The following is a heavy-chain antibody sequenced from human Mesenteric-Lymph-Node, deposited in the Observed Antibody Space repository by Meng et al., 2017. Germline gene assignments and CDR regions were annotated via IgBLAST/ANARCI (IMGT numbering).Heavy chain of an antibody. CDR1: GFTFSSYS. CDR3: ARGGRWLQLAFDY. V-gene: IGHV3-21*01. J-gene: IGHJ4*02. CDR2: ISSSSYI. D-gene: IGHD5-24*01. Sequence: GGSLRLSCAASGFTFSSYSMNWVRQAPGKGLEWVSSISSSSYIYYADSVKGRFTISRDNAKNSLYLQMNSLRAEDTAVYYCARGGRWLQLAFDYWGQGTLVTVSS.